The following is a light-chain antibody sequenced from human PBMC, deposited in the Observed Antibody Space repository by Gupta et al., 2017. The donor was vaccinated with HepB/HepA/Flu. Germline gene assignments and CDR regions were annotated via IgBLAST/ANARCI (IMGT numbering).Light chain of an antibody. V-gene: IGKV1-39*01. CDR1: QSISSY. CDR2: AAS. Sequence: DIQMTQSPSSLSAPVGDRVTITCRASQSISSYLNWYQQKPGKAPKLLIYAASSLQSGVPSRFSDSGSGTDFTLTISSLQPEDFATYYCQQSYSTSWTFGQGTKVEIK. CDR3: QQSYSTSWT. J-gene: IGKJ1*01.